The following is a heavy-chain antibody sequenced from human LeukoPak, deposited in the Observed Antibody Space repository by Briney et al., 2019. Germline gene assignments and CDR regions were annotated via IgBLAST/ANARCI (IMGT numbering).Heavy chain of an antibody. V-gene: IGHV3-43*02. CDR2: INGDGGRT. D-gene: IGHD1-1*01. CDR3: AKATVHGDFRTDY. Sequence: GGSLRLSCAASGFIFAAYAMHWVRQVPGTGVEWVSLINGDGGRTFYADSVRGRFTISRDNSKNSRYLQMSGLRPEDTAFFYCAKATVHGDFRTDYWGQGTLVTVSS. J-gene: IGHJ4*02. CDR1: GFIFAAYA.